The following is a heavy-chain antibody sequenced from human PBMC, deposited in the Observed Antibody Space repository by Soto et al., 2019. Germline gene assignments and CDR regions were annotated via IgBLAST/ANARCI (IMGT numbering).Heavy chain of an antibody. CDR3: ARIPRYSFPTSDDLDS. CDR1: GGTFYTYT. V-gene: IGHV1-69*13. D-gene: IGHD5-18*01. J-gene: IGHJ4*02. CDR2: ITPIYPTT. Sequence: SVKVSCKASGGTFYTYTFSWVRQAPGQGLEWMGSITPIYPTTNYAEKFQGRLTVTADGSTNTAYMELNSLTSEDTAVYYCARIPRYSFPTSDDLDSWGQGTLVTVS.